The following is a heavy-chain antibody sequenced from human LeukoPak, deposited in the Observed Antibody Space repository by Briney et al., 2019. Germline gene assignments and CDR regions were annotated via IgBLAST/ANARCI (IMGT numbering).Heavy chain of an antibody. J-gene: IGHJ4*02. Sequence: SETLSLTCTVSGGSISSGDYYWSWIRQPPGKGPEWIGYIHYSGNTYYNPSLKSRVTTSMDTSKNQFSLKLSSVTAADTALYYCARVGTATFDYWGQGTLVTVSS. V-gene: IGHV4-30-4*01. CDR3: ARVGTATFDY. D-gene: IGHD1-26*01. CDR2: IHYSGNT. CDR1: GGSISSGDYY.